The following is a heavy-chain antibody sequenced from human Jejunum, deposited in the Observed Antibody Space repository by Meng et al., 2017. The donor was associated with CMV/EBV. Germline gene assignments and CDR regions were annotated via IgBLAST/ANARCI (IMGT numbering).Heavy chain of an antibody. V-gene: IGHV3-48*03. CDR2: ISSGSAII. CDR3: ARAGWAAIGY. D-gene: IGHD2-2*01. CDR1: GFTFSSYE. J-gene: IGHJ4*02. Sequence: GEASGFTFSSYEMTWVRQAPGKGLEWVSYISSGSAIIYYADSVKGRFTISRDNAKSSLYLQMNSLRAEDTALYYCARAGWAAIGYWGQGTVVTVSS.